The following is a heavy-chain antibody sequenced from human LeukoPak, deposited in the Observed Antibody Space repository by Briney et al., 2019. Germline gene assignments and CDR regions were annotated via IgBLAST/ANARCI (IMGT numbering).Heavy chain of an antibody. CDR2: LYYGGST. J-gene: IGHJ4*02. Sequence: ASETLSLTCTVSGGSISSGDHYWSWIRQPPGMGLEWMGYLYYGGSTKYNPSLKGRVTISADTSKDQFSLKLSSVTAADTAVYYCARGPSGSQGDFDYWGQGTLVTVSS. CDR1: GGSISSGDHY. V-gene: IGHV4-61*08. CDR3: ARGPSGSQGDFDY. D-gene: IGHD1-26*01.